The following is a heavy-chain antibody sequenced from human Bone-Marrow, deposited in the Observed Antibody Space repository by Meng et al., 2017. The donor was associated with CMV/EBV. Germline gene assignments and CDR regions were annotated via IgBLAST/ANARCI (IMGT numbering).Heavy chain of an antibody. J-gene: IGHJ1*01. D-gene: IGHD2-2*01. CDR1: AFIFSSYG. CDR3: ARVYCSSTSCLNAEYFQH. Sequence: GGSLRLSCAASAFIFSSYGMHWVRQAPGKGLEWVAFIRYDGSNKYYADSVKGRFTISRDNSKNTLYLQMNSLRAEDTAVYYCARVYCSSTSCLNAEYFQHWGQGTLVTVSS. V-gene: IGHV3-30*02. CDR2: IRYDGSNK.